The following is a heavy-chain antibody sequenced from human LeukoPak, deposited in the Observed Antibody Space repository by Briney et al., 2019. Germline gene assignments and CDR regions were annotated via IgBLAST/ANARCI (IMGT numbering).Heavy chain of an antibody. CDR1: GYTFTGYY. D-gene: IGHD3-22*01. V-gene: IGHV1-2*06. CDR3: ARGNGYYYDSSGYSYYYYYMDV. CDR2: INPNSGGT. Sequence: ASVKVSCKASGYTFTGYYMHWVRQAPGQGLEWIGRINPNSGGTNYAQKFQGRVTMTRDTSISTAYMELSRLRSDDTAVYYCARGNGYYYDSSGYSYYYYYMDVWGKGTTVTVSS. J-gene: IGHJ6*03.